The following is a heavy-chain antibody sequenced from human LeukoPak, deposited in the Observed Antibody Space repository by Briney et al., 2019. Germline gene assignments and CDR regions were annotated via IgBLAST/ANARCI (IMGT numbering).Heavy chain of an antibody. CDR1: GFTFSNYH. J-gene: IGHJ5*02. Sequence: PGGSLRLSCAASGFTFSNYHMNWVRQAPGKGLEWISYISDDSTTMKYADSVKGRFTISRDTAKNSLYLQMNRLSAEDTAVYYCAGGPPPYIYSFSSWGQGALVTVSS. D-gene: IGHD2-21*01. V-gene: IGHV3-48*01. CDR3: AGGPPPYIYSFSS. CDR2: ISDDSTTM.